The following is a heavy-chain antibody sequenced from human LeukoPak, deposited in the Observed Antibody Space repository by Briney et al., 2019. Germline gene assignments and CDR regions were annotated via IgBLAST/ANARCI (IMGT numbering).Heavy chain of an antibody. CDR1: GYTFTSYG. CDR2: ISAYNGNT. Sequence: GASVKLSCTASGYTFTSYGISWVRQAPGQGLEWMGWISAYNGNTKYAKTLPGRVTMTTDTSTRTAYMELRSLRSDDTAVYYCAREDYYYSGSNDYWGQGTLVTVSS. CDR3: AREDYYYSGSNDY. J-gene: IGHJ4*02. V-gene: IGHV1-18*01. D-gene: IGHD3-22*01.